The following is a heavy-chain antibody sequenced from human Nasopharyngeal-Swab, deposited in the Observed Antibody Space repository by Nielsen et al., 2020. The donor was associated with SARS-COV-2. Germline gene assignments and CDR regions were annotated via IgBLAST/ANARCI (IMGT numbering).Heavy chain of an antibody. V-gene: IGHV3-74*01. J-gene: IGHJ4*02. D-gene: IGHD3-3*01. Sequence: GESLKISCAASGFSFSTFWMHWVRQVPGEGLVWVSRINTDGRRTNYAESVKGRFTISRDNAKNSLYLQMNSLRAEDTAVYYCASDFWSENRVDWGQGTLVTVSS. CDR2: INTDGRRT. CDR1: GFSFSTFW. CDR3: ASDFWSENRVD.